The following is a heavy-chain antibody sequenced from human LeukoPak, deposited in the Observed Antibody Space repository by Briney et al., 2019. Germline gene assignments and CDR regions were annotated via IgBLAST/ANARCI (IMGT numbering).Heavy chain of an antibody. CDR2: ISGSGGST. CDR1: GFTFSSYA. Sequence: GGSLRLSCAAPGFTFSSYAMSWVRQAPGKGLEWVSAISGSGGSTYYADSVKGRFTISRDNSKNTLYLQMNSLRAEDTAVYYCAKFPPIVVVPAAIAVFDYWGQGTLVTVSS. J-gene: IGHJ4*02. CDR3: AKFPPIVVVPAAIAVFDY. D-gene: IGHD2-2*01. V-gene: IGHV3-23*01.